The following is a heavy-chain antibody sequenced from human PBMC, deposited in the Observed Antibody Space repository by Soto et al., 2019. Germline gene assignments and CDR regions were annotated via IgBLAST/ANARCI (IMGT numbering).Heavy chain of an antibody. Sequence: HVQLVQSGAEVKKPGSSVKISCKTSGGTFFNYAINWVRQAPGQGLEWMGGIIPVFGAPNYAQNFQGRVTITADESTSTAYMELSSLRSEDTAVYFCARDREPDYDFWTGFPLWGQGTLVTVSS. CDR1: GGTFFNYA. CDR3: ARDREPDYDFWTGFPL. V-gene: IGHV1-69*01. D-gene: IGHD3-3*01. CDR2: IIPVFGAP. J-gene: IGHJ4*02.